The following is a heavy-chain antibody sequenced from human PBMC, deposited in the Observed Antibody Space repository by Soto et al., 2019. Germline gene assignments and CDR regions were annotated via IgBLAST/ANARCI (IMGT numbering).Heavy chain of an antibody. Sequence: SLRLSCAASGFTFSDYYIIFIRHSPVKGREWVSYISSSRSTIYYADSVKGRFTISRDNAKNSLYLQMNSLRAEDTAVYYCARGGYRGGFDYWGQGTLVTVSS. V-gene: IGHV3-11*01. CDR3: ARGGYRGGFDY. D-gene: IGHD1-1*01. CDR2: ISSSRSTI. CDR1: GFTFSDYY. J-gene: IGHJ4*02.